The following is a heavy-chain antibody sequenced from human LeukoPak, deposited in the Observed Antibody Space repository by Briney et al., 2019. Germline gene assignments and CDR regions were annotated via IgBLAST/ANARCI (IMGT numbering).Heavy chain of an antibody. CDR1: GYTFTNYY. J-gene: IGHJ4*02. CDR2: INPNSGGT. CDR3: ARGSGRVLRYFDWLPGGAAY. Sequence: ASVKVSCKASGYTFTNYYMHRVRQAPGQGLEWMGWINPNSGGTNYAQKFQGRVTMTRDTSISTAYMELSRLRSDDTAVYYCARGSGRVLRYFDWLPGGAAYWGQGTLVTVSS. V-gene: IGHV1-2*02. D-gene: IGHD3-9*01.